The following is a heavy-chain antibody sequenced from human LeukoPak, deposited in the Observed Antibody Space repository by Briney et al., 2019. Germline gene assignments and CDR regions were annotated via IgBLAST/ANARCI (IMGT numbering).Heavy chain of an antibody. CDR3: AKDLYDFWSGYARS. D-gene: IGHD3-3*01. Sequence: GGSLRLSCAASGFTFSSYGMHWVRQAPGKGLEWVAVISYDRSNKYYSDSVKGRFTISRDNSKNTLYLQMNSLRAEDTAVYYCAKDLYDFWSGYARSWGQGTLVTVSS. J-gene: IGHJ4*02. CDR1: GFTFSSYG. CDR2: ISYDRSNK. V-gene: IGHV3-30*18.